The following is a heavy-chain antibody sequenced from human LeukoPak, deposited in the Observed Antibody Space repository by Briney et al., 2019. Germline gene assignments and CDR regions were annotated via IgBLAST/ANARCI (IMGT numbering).Heavy chain of an antibody. J-gene: IGHJ5*02. D-gene: IGHD2-15*01. Sequence: ASVKVSCKASGYTFTSYDINWVRQATGQGLEWMGWMNPNSGNTGYAQKFQGRVTITADKSTSTAYMELSSLRSEDTAVYYCARDCSGGSCYSEGNWFDPWGQGTLVTVSS. CDR2: MNPNSGNT. CDR3: ARDCSGGSCYSEGNWFDP. CDR1: GYTFTSYD. V-gene: IGHV1-8*01.